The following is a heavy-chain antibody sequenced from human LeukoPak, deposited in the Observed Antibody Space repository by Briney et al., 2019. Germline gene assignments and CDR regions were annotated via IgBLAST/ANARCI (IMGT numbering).Heavy chain of an antibody. CDR2: IYTSGST. V-gene: IGHV4-61*02. D-gene: IGHD1-7*01. Sequence: SQTLSLTCTVSGGSISSGSYYWSWIRQPAGKGLEWIGRIYTSGSTNYNPSLKSRVTISVDTSKNQFSLKLSSVTAADTAVYYCAREVWDYPFDYWGQGTLVTVSS. CDR1: GGSISSGSYY. J-gene: IGHJ4*02. CDR3: AREVWDYPFDY.